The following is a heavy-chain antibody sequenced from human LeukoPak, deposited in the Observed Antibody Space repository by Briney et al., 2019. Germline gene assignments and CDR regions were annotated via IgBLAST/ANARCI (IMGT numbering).Heavy chain of an antibody. CDR1: GGSFSGYY. D-gene: IGHD6-19*01. CDR2: INHSGGT. CDR3: ATAIAVAGTGWFDP. Sequence: PSETLSLTCAVYGGSFSGYYWSWIRQPPGKGLEWIGEINHSGGTNYNPSLKSRVTISVDTSKNQFSLKLSSVTAADTAVYYCATAIAVAGTGWFDPWGQGTLVTVSS. J-gene: IGHJ5*02. V-gene: IGHV4-34*01.